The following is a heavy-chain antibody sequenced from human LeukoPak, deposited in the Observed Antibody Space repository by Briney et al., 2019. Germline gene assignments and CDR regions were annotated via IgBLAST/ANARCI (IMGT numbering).Heavy chain of an antibody. CDR2: ISGSGGST. J-gene: IGHJ4*02. D-gene: IGHD6-13*01. Sequence: GGSLRLSCAASGFTFSSYAMSWVRQAPGKGLEWVSAISGSGGSTYYADSVKGRFTISRDNSKNTLYLQMNSLRAEDKAVYYCAKTGSSSWYYFDYWGRGTLVIVSS. V-gene: IGHV3-23*01. CDR3: AKTGSSSWYYFDY. CDR1: GFTFSSYA.